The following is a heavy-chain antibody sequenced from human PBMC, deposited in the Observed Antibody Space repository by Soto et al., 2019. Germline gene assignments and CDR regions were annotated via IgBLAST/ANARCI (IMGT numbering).Heavy chain of an antibody. CDR1: GGSIRNSH. V-gene: IGHV4-59*01. J-gene: IGHJ4*02. Sequence: QVQLQESGPGLVKPSETLSLTCSVSGGSIRNSHWSWIRQPPGKTLEWIGYIWYSGSTKYNPSLTSRITISVDTSKNQFSLKLSSVTAADTAVYYCARTTMDGSGDYWGQGALVTVSS. D-gene: IGHD3-10*01. CDR2: IWYSGST. CDR3: ARTTMDGSGDY.